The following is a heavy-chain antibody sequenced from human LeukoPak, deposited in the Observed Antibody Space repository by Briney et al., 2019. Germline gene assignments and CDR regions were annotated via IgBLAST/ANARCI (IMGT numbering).Heavy chain of an antibody. D-gene: IGHD6-19*01. J-gene: IGHJ6*03. CDR2: ISWDGGST. Sequence: PGGSLRLSCAASGFTFSNYAMTWVRQAPGKGLEWVSLISWDGGSTYYADSVKGRFTISRDNSKNSLYLQMNSLRAEDTALYYCAKDGYSSGWSPYYYYYMDVWGKGTTVTVSS. CDR3: AKDGYSSGWSPYYYYYMDV. V-gene: IGHV3-43D*03. CDR1: GFTFSNYA.